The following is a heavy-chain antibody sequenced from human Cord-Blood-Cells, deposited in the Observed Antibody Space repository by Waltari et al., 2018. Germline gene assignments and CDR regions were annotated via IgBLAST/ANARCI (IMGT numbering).Heavy chain of an antibody. Sequence: EVQLVESGGGLVKPGGSLRLSGAASGFTFSSYSMNWVCQAPGKGLEWVSSISSSSSYIYYADSVKGRFTISRDNAKNSLYLQMNSLRAEDTAVYYCARSGYFGDAFDIWGQGTMVPVSS. CDR1: GFTFSSYS. J-gene: IGHJ3*02. V-gene: IGHV3-21*01. CDR2: ISSSSSYI. D-gene: IGHD3-10*01. CDR3: ARSGYFGDAFDI.